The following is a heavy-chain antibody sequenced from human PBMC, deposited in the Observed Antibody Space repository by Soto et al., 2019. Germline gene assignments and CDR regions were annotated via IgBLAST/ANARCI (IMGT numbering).Heavy chain of an antibody. J-gene: IGHJ6*03. CDR3: ARNARESSTSNKYYYYYYYMDV. CDR2: ISAYNGNT. V-gene: IGHV1-18*01. D-gene: IGHD2-2*01. Sequence: QVQLVQSGAEVKKPGASVKVSCKASGYTFTSYGISWVRQAPGQGLEWMGWISAYNGNTNYAQKLQGRVTMTTDTSTSTAYMELRSLRSDDTAVYYCARNARESSTSNKYYYYYYYMDVWGKGTTVTVSS. CDR1: GYTFTSYG.